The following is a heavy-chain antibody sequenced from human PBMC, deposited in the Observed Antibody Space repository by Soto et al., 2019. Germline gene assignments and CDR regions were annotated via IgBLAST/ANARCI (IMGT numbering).Heavy chain of an antibody. J-gene: IGHJ5*02. D-gene: IGHD2-15*01. CDR3: ARGEGYCSGGSCYRWFDP. Sequence: QVQLVQSGAEVKKPGASVKVSCKASGYTFTKYAMHWVRQAPGQRLEWMGWLNVGNGNTKYSQKFQGRVTITRDTSASTAYMELSSLRSEDTAVYYCARGEGYCSGGSCYRWFDPWGQGTLVTVSS. V-gene: IGHV1-3*01. CDR1: GYTFTKYA. CDR2: LNVGNGNT.